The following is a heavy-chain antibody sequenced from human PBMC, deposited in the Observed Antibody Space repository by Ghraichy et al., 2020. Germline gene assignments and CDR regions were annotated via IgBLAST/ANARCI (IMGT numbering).Heavy chain of an antibody. Sequence: GGSLRLSCAASGFTFSSYAMSWVRQAPGKGLEWVSAISGSGGSTYYADPVKGRFTISRDNSKNTLYLQMNSLRAEDTAVYYCAKELEGCSSTGSYHPYNWVHPLVQPTLLTVSS. CDR1: GFTFSSYA. CDR2: ISGSGGST. J-gene: IGHJ5*02. CDR3: AKELEGCSSTGSYHPYNWVHP. D-gene: IGHD2-2*01. V-gene: IGHV3-23*01.